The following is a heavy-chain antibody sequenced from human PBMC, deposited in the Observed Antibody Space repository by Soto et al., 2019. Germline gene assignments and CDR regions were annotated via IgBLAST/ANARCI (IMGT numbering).Heavy chain of an antibody. D-gene: IGHD1-26*01. Sequence: LRLSCAASGFSFSSYGMHWVRQSPGKGLDWVAVIWYDGSNKYYAESVKGRFTISRDNSKNTLYVQMNSLTVEDTAVYYCARAQYTGSYFDACDVWGQGTMVTVSS. V-gene: IGHV3-33*03. J-gene: IGHJ3*01. CDR1: GFSFSSYG. CDR3: ARAQYTGSYFDACDV. CDR2: IWYDGSNK.